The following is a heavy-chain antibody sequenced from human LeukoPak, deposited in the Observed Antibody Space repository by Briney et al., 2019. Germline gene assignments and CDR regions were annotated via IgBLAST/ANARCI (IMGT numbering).Heavy chain of an antibody. CDR1: GYSFTKYW. J-gene: IGHJ4*02. CDR3: VKSIAATGTRNFDY. Sequence: GESLKISCKGSGYSFTKYWIGWVRQMPGKGLEWMGIIYPGDSDTRYSPSFQGQVTISADKSISTAYLQWSSLKASDTAMYYCVKSIAATGTRNFDYWCQGTLVTVSS. CDR2: IYPGDSDT. V-gene: IGHV5-51*01. D-gene: IGHD6-13*01.